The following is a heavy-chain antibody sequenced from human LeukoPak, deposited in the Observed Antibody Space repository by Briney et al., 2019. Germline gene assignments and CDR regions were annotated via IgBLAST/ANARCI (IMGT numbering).Heavy chain of an antibody. CDR2: IYTSGST. Sequence: SDTLSLTCTVSGGSISSYYWSWIRQPAGKGLEWIGRIYTSGSTNYNPSLKSRVTMSVDTSKNQFSLKLSSVTAADTAVYYCASSRGTFNWFDPWGQGTLVTVSS. J-gene: IGHJ5*02. CDR1: GGSISSYY. D-gene: IGHD3-16*01. V-gene: IGHV4-4*07. CDR3: ASSRGTFNWFDP.